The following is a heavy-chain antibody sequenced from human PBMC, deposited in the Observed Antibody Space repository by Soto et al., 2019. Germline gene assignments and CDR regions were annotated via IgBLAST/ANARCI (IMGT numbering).Heavy chain of an antibody. V-gene: IGHV3-21*01. D-gene: IGHD7-27*01. J-gene: IGHJ6*03. CDR2: ISSSSSYI. Sequence: GGSLRLSCAASGFTFSSYSMNWVRQAPGKGLEWVSSISSSSSYIYYADSVKGRFTISRDNAKNSLYLQMDSLTAEDMAVYYCARKPLTNSGVFYCYYMDVWGKGTTVTVSS. CDR3: ARKPLTNSGVFYCYYMDV. CDR1: GFTFSSYS.